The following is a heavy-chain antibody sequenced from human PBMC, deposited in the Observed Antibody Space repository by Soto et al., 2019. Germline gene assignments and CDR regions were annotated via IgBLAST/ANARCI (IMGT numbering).Heavy chain of an antibody. CDR2: IYYSGST. D-gene: IGHD2-15*01. V-gene: IGHV4-61*01. J-gene: IGHJ3*02. CDR1: GGSVSSGSYY. Sequence: QSQTLSLTCTVSGGSVSSGSYYWSWIRQPPGKGLEWIGYIYYSGSTNYNPSLKSRVTISVDTSKNQFSLKLSSVTAADTAVYYCARDRAAADAFDIWGQGTMVTVSS. CDR3: ARDRAAADAFDI.